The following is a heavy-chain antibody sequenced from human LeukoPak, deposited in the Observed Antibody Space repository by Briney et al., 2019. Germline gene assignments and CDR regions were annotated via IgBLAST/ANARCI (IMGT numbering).Heavy chain of an antibody. D-gene: IGHD3-3*01. V-gene: IGHV1-2*02. CDR3: ARGIPSFSLFGMVIY. CDR2: TNPNNGDK. Sequence: GASVKVSCKPSGYTFTGHYMHWVRQAPGQGLEWMAWTNPNNGDKKHAQKFQGRVTVTRDMSISTAYMELSSLRSDDTAVYYCARGIPSFSLFGMVIYWGQGTLLTVSS. J-gene: IGHJ4*02. CDR1: GYTFTGHY.